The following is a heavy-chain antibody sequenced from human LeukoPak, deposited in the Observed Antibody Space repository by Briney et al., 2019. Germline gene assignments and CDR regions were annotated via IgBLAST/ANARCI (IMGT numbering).Heavy chain of an antibody. CDR2: VYYSGTY. CDR1: GGSITSYY. CDR3: ARRHYGGNSDWFDP. Sequence: SETLSLTCTVSGGSITSYYWSWIRQPPGKGLEWIGYVYYSGTYNYSPSLKSRVTISVDTSKNQFSLKLSSVTAADTAVYYCARRHYGGNSDWFDPWGQETLVTVSS. J-gene: IGHJ5*02. D-gene: IGHD4-23*01. V-gene: IGHV4-59*08.